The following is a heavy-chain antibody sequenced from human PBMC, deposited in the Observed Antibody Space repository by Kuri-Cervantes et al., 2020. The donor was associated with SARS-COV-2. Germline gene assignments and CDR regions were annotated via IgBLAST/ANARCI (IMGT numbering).Heavy chain of an antibody. CDR3: ARVSSMYLPTYYFDF. Sequence: ASVKVSCKASGYTLNTFGITWVRQAPGQGPEWMGRSSAYSDDTSSAEKFKGRVTMTQDTSTNTAYMEITDLRSDDTAIYFCARVSSMYLPTYYFDFWGQGSLVTVS. V-gene: IGHV1-18*01. CDR2: SSAYSDDT. CDR1: GYTLNTFG. J-gene: IGHJ4*02. D-gene: IGHD2-8*01.